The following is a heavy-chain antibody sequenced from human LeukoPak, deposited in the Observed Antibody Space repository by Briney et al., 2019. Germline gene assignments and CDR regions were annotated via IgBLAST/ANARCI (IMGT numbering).Heavy chain of an antibody. CDR2: IYYSGST. D-gene: IGHD3-10*01. J-gene: IGHJ4*02. Sequence: SETLSLTCTVSGGSIRSNSHYWGWTRQPPGKGLERTGNIYYSGSTYYNESLKSRVIISVDTSRNQFSLKLNSVTAADTAVYYCARIRGAGDFDFWGQGALVTVSS. CDR1: GGSIRSNSHY. V-gene: IGHV4-39*07. CDR3: ARIRGAGDFDF.